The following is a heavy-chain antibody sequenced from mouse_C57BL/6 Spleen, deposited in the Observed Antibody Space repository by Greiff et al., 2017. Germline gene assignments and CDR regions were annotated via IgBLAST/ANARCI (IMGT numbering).Heavy chain of an antibody. V-gene: IGHV1-50*01. CDR2: IDPSDSYT. CDR3: AREREDV. CDR1: GYTFTSYW. Sequence: QVQLQQPGAELVKPGASVKLSCKASGYTFTSYWMQWVKQRPGQGLEWIGEIDPSDSYTNYNQKFKGKATLTVDTSSSTAYMQLSSLTSEDSAVYYCAREREDVWGTGTTVTVSS. J-gene: IGHJ1*03.